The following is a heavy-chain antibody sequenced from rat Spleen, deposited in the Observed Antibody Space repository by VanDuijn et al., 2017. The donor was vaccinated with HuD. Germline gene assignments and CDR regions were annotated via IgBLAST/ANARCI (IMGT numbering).Heavy chain of an antibody. D-gene: IGHD1-12*02. CDR2: ISAGGDNT. J-gene: IGHJ2*01. V-gene: IGHV5-27*01. CDR1: GFTFSNYY. Sequence: EVQLVESGGGLVQPGRSLKLSCAASGFTFSNYYMAWVRQAPTKGLEWVAYISAGGDNTYYRDSGKGRFTISRDNAKSTLYLQLDSLRSEDTATYYCTTDTFYDGTYYPGGFDYWGQGVMVTVSS. CDR3: TTDTFYDGTYYPGGFDY.